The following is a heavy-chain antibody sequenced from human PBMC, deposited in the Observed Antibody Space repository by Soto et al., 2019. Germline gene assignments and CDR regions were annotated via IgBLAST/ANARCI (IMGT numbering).Heavy chain of an antibody. J-gene: IGHJ6*03. CDR1: GGSISSGGYY. CDR3: ARLIKGYYYYYMDV. Sequence: SETLSLTCTVSGGSISSGGYYWSWIRQHPGKGLEWIGYIYYSGSTYYNPSLKSRVTISVDTSKNQFSLKLSSVTAADTAVYYCARLIKGYYYYYMDVWGKGTTVTVSS. V-gene: IGHV4-31*03. CDR2: IYYSGST.